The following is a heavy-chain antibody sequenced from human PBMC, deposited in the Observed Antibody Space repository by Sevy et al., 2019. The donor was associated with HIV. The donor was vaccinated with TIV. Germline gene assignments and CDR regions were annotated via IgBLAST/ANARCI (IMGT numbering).Heavy chain of an antibody. D-gene: IGHD6-13*01. J-gene: IGHJ4*02. Sequence: GGSLRLSCAASGFTFSSYAMSWVRQAPGKGLEWVSGISGSADRTNYADSVKGRFTVSRDNSKNTVYLQMNSLRAEDTAMYYCAKRLEDSSSWSFDYSGQGTLVTVSS. CDR3: AKRLEDSSSWSFDY. CDR2: ISGSADRT. CDR1: GFTFSSYA. V-gene: IGHV3-23*01.